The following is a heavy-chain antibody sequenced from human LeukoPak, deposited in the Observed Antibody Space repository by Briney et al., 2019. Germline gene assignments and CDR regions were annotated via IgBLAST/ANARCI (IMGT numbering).Heavy chain of an antibody. CDR3: ARGKALLWFGEPHYFDY. D-gene: IGHD3-10*01. CDR1: GGTFNSYA. CDR2: IIPIFGTT. V-gene: IGHV1-69*06. J-gene: IGHJ4*02. Sequence: ASVKVPCKASGGTFNSYAISWVRQAPGQGLEWMGGIIPIFGTTNYARKFRGRVTLTADKSTRTAYMELSSLRSEDTAVYYCARGKALLWFGEPHYFDYWGQGTLVTVSS.